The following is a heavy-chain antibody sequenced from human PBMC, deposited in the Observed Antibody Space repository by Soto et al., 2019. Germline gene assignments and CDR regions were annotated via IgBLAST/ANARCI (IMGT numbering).Heavy chain of an antibody. CDR1: GYSFTSYW. CDR3: ARPYGSGSYYNEAYYFDY. J-gene: IGHJ4*02. V-gene: IGHV5-51*01. Sequence: GESLKISCKGSGYSFTSYWIGWVRQMPGKGLEWMGIIYPGDSDTRYSPSFQGQVTISADKSISTAYLQWSSLKASDTAMYYCARPYGSGSYYNEAYYFDYWGQGTLVTVSS. D-gene: IGHD3-10*01. CDR2: IYPGDSDT.